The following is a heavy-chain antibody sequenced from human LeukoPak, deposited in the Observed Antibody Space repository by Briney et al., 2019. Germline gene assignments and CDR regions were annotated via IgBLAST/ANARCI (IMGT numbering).Heavy chain of an antibody. V-gene: IGHV1-2*02. J-gene: IGHJ3*02. CDR2: INPNSGGT. CDR3: AVPTITIFGVVMGAFDI. D-gene: IGHD3-3*01. CDR1: GYTFTGYY. Sequence: GASVKVSCKASGYTFTGYYMNWVRQAPGQGLEWMGWINPNSGGTNYAQKFQGRVTMTRDTSISTAYMELSRLRSDDTAVYYCAVPTITIFGVVMGAFDIWGQGTMVTVSS.